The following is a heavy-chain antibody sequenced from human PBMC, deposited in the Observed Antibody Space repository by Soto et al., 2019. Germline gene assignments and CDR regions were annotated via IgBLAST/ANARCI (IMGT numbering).Heavy chain of an antibody. CDR3: ARRRHPLGHGSGSYGC. D-gene: IGHD3-10*01. V-gene: IGHV4-34*01. Sequence: QVQLQQWGAGLLKPSETLSLTCAVYGGSFSGYYWSWIRQPPGKGLEWIGEINHSGSTNYNPSLKRRVTISVDTSKNQFSLKLSSVTAADTAVYYCARRRHPLGHGSGSYGCWGQGTLVTVSS. CDR1: GGSFSGYY. CDR2: INHSGST. J-gene: IGHJ4*02.